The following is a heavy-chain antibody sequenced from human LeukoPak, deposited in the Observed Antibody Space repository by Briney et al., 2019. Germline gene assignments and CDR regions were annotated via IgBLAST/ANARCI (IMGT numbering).Heavy chain of an antibody. CDR1: GGTFSSYA. D-gene: IGHD5-12*01. J-gene: IGHJ4*02. Sequence: ASVKVSCKASGGTFSSYAISWVRQAPGQGLEWMGRIIPILGIANYTQKFQGRVTITADKSTSTAYMELSSLRSEDTAVYYCARDPYSGYDHDYWGQGTLVTVSS. V-gene: IGHV1-69*04. CDR2: IIPILGIA. CDR3: ARDPYSGYDHDY.